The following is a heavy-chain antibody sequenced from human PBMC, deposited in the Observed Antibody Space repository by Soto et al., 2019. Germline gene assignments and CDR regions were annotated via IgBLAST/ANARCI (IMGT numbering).Heavy chain of an antibody. CDR1: VGSIDSGEYY. D-gene: IGHD1-26*01. Sequence: SETLSVTCTLSVGSIDSGEYYWSWIRQPPGKGLEWIGYVYYSGTTNYNPFLKSRVTLSLDKSKNQFSLKMNSVTAADTAVYYCARDVIEATNYFDPWGQGTMVTVSS. CDR2: VYYSGTT. J-gene: IGHJ5*02. V-gene: IGHV4-61*08. CDR3: ARDVIEATNYFDP.